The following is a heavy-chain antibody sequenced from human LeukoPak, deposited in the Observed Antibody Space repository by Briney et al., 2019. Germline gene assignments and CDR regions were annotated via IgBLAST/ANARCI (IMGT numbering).Heavy chain of an antibody. CDR1: GGTFSRNA. CDR3: ARDYYDSSGHYFDY. V-gene: IGHV1-69*13. Sequence: GASVKVSCKASGGTFSRNAISWVRQAPGQGLEWVGGIIPIFGTAIYAQKFQGRVTITADESTSTAYMELTSLRSEDTAVYYCARDYYDSSGHYFDYWGQGTLVTVSS. D-gene: IGHD3-22*01. CDR2: IIPIFGTA. J-gene: IGHJ4*02.